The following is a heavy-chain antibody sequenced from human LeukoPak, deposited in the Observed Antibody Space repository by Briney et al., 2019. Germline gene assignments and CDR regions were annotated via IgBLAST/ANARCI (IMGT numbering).Heavy chain of an antibody. CDR1: GGFINSYC. Sequence: PSETLSLTCTVSGGFINSYCWSWIRQPPGKGLEWIGYIHYSGSTNYNPSLKSRITISVDTSKNQFSLRLNSVTAADTAVYYCARWATGSRYFDYWGQGTLVTVSS. V-gene: IGHV4-59*08. D-gene: IGHD1-1*01. J-gene: IGHJ4*02. CDR3: ARWATGSRYFDY. CDR2: IHYSGST.